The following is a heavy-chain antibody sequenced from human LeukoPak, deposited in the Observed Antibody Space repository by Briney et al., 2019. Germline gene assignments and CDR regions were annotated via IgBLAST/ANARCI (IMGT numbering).Heavy chain of an antibody. V-gene: IGHV3-21*01. CDR2: ISSSSSYI. D-gene: IGHD4-17*01. CDR3: ARDYGDYGGLGY. J-gene: IGHJ4*02. CDR1: GFTFSSYS. Sequence: PGGSLRLSCAGSGFTFSSYSMNWVRQAPGKGLEWASSISSSSSYIYYADSVKGRFTISRDNAKNSLYLQMNSLRAEDTAVYYCARDYGDYGGLGYWGQGTLVTVSS.